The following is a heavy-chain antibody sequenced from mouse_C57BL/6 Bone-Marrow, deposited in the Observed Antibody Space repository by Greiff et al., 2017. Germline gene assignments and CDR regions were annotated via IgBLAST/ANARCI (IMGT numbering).Heavy chain of an antibody. CDR1: GYTFTDYN. CDR2: INPNNGGT. D-gene: IGHD1-1*01. CDR3: ARVITTGGY. V-gene: IGHV1-22*01. J-gene: IGHJ2*01. Sequence: VHVKQSGPELVKPGASVKMSCKASGYTFTDYNMHWVKQSHGKSLEWIGYINPNNGGTSYNQKFKGKATLTVNKSSSTAYMELRSLTSEDSAVYYCARVITTGGYWGQGTTLTVSS.